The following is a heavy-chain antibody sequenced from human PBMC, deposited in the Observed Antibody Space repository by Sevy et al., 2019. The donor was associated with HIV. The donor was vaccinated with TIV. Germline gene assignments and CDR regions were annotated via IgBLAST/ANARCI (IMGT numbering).Heavy chain of an antibody. CDR3: ARPYGSGSWEAFDI. J-gene: IGHJ3*02. D-gene: IGHD3-10*01. CDR2: ISSSSNYI. V-gene: IGHV3-21*01. Sequence: GGSPRLSCAASGFTFSTYTMNWVRQAPGKGLEWVSSISSSSNYIYYADSVKGRFTISRDNAKNSLYLQMNSLRAEDTALYYCARPYGSGSWEAFDIWGQGTMVTVSS. CDR1: GFTFSTYT.